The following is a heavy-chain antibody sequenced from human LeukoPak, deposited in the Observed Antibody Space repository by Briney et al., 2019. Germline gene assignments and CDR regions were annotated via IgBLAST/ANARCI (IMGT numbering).Heavy chain of an antibody. CDR3: ARECCSSTSCYAWWFDP. CDR2: INHSGST. V-gene: IGHV4-34*01. J-gene: IGHJ5*02. D-gene: IGHD2-2*01. CDR1: GGSFSGYY. Sequence: SETLSLTCAVHGGSFSGYYWSWIRQPPGKGLEWIGEINHSGSTNYNPSLKSRVTISVDTSKNQFSLKLSSVTAADTAVYYCARECCSSTSCYAWWFDPWGQGTLVTVSS.